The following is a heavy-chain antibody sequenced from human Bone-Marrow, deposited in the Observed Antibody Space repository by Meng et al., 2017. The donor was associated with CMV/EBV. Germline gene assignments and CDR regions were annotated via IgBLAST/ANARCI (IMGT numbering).Heavy chain of an antibody. V-gene: IGHV3-23*01. CDR2: LSGSGGST. CDR3: SGVVYDFWSAKYLGGAMDV. CDR1: GFTFRSYA. J-gene: IGHJ6*02. Sequence: GGSLRLSCASSGFTFRSYAMSWVRQAPGKGLEWVSALSGSGGSTYYADSVKGRFTISRDNSKNTLYLQMNSLRAEDTAVYYRSGVVYDFWSAKYLGGAMDVWGQGTTVTVSS. D-gene: IGHD3-3*01.